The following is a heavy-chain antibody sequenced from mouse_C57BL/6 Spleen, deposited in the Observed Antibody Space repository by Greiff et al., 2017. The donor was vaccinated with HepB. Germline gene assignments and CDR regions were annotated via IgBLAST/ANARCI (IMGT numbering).Heavy chain of an antibody. CDR2: IDPANGNT. V-gene: IGHV14-3*01. CDR3: ARPYGSSYERVADYFDY. D-gene: IGHD1-1*01. CDR1: GFNIKNTY. Sequence: DVQLVESVAELVRPGASVKLSCTASGFNIKNTYMHWVKQRPEQGLEWIGRIDPANGNTKYAPKFQGKATITADTSSNTAYLQLSSLTSEDTAIYYCARPYGSSYERVADYFDYWGQGTTLTVAS. J-gene: IGHJ2*01.